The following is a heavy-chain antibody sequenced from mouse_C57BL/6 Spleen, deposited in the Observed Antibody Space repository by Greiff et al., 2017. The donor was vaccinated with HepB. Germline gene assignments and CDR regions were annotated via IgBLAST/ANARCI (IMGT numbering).Heavy chain of an antibody. Sequence: QVQLQQPGTELVKPGASVKLSCKASGYTFTSYWMHWVKQRPGQGLEWIGNINPSNGGTNYNEKFKSKATLTVDKSSSTAYMQLSSLTSEDSAVYYGAREERWSYYAMDYWGQGTSVTVSS. CDR3: AREERWSYYAMDY. V-gene: IGHV1-53*01. CDR2: INPSNGGT. J-gene: IGHJ4*01. D-gene: IGHD2-3*01. CDR1: GYTFTSYW.